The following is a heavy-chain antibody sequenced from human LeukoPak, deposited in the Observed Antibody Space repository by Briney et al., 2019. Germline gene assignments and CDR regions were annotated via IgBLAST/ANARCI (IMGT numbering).Heavy chain of an antibody. V-gene: IGHV5-51*01. CDR2: IYPVDSDS. CDR1: GYSLAKYW. Sequence: GGSLKIPCQGSGYSLAKYWSGWVRQIPGKGLGWMGIIYPVDSDSKNSPSFEGQVTFSADRSSYTAYLQWSSLKASDTAMYFCARTLGGAFSRWGQGTLVTVSS. CDR3: ARTLGGAFSR. J-gene: IGHJ4*02. D-gene: IGHD3-10*01.